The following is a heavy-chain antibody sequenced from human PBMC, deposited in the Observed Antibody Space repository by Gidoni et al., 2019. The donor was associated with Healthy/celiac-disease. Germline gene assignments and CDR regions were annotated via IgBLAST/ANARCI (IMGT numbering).Heavy chain of an antibody. J-gene: IGHJ6*02. D-gene: IGHD3-10*01. V-gene: IGHV3-15*01. CDR3: TTDPHGSGTRGGMDV. CDR2: IKSKTDGGTT. Sequence: EVQLVESGGGLVKPGGSLRLCCVASGCTFSNAWLSWVRQAPGKGLEWVGRIKSKTDGGTTGYAAPVKGRFTISRDDSKNTLYLQMNSRKTEDTAVYYCTTDPHGSGTRGGMDVWGQGTTVTVSS. CDR1: GCTFSNAW.